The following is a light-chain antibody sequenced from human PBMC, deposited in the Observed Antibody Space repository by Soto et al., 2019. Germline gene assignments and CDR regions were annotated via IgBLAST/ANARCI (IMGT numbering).Light chain of an antibody. Sequence: DIQITQSPSTLSASLGDRVTITCRASQSIGNWLAWYEQKPGKAPNLLIYDASSLESGVPSRFSGSGSGTEFTRTISSLQPDDVETDDCQQYNTYPWTFGQGTKVDIK. CDR1: QSIGNW. V-gene: IGKV1-5*01. J-gene: IGKJ1*01. CDR3: QQYNTYPWT. CDR2: DAS.